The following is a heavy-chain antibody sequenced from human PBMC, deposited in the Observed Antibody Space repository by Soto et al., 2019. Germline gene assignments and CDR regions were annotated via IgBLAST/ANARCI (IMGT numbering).Heavy chain of an antibody. CDR1: GFTFSSYA. CDR3: AKDQLAVAGLNWFDP. J-gene: IGHJ5*02. CDR2: ISGSGGST. V-gene: IGHV3-23*01. D-gene: IGHD6-19*01. Sequence: GSLRLSCAASGFTFSSYAMSWVRQAPGKGLEWVSAISGSGGSTYYADSVKGRFTISRDNSKNTLYLQMDSLRAEDTAVYYCAKDQLAVAGLNWFDPWGQGTLVTVSS.